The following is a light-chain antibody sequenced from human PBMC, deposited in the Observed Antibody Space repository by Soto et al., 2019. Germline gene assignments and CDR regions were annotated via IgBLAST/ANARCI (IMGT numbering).Light chain of an antibody. CDR2: GAS. CDR3: QQYNNWPEFT. Sequence: EIVLTQSPATLSVSPGERATLSCRATQSLSSNLAWYQQRPGQPPRLLIYGASTRATGSPARFSGRGSGTEFTLSISSLQSEDFAVYYGQQYNNWPEFTFGPGTKVDFK. J-gene: IGKJ3*01. CDR1: QSLSSN. V-gene: IGKV3-15*01.